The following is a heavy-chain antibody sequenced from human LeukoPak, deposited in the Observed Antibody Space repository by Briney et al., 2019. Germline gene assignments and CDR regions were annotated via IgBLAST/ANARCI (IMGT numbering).Heavy chain of an antibody. Sequence: SETLSLTCTVSGGSISSSSYYWGWIRQPPGKGLEGIGSIYYSGSTYYNPSLKSRVTISVDTSKNQFSLKLSSVTAADTAVYYCARGWGYYDSSGYYRLKDFDYWGQGTLVTVPS. D-gene: IGHD3-22*01. CDR1: GGSISSSSYY. CDR2: IYYSGST. CDR3: ARGWGYYDSSGYYRLKDFDY. V-gene: IGHV4-39*07. J-gene: IGHJ4*02.